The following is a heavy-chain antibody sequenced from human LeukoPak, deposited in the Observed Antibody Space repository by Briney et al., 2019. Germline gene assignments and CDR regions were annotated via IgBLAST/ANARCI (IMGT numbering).Heavy chain of an antibody. J-gene: IGHJ4*02. D-gene: IGHD2-2*01. CDR1: GGSISSGSYY. V-gene: IGHV4-61*10. CDR3: AKDQEDGIVVVPAAPPDY. Sequence: SETLSLTCTVSGGSISSGSYYWSWLRQPAGKGLEWIGEINHSGSTNYNPSLKSRVTISVDTSKNQFSLKLSSVTAADTAVYYCAKDQEDGIVVVPAAPPDYWGQGTLVTVSS. CDR2: INHSGST.